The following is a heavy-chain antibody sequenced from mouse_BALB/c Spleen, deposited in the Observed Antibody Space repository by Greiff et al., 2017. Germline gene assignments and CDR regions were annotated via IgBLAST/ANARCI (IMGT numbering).Heavy chain of an antibody. V-gene: IGHV3-2*02. CDR2: ISYSGST. J-gene: IGHJ1*01. CDR1: GYSITSDYA. CDR3: ARNSLLRRWYFDV. Sequence: DVKLQESGPGLVKPSQSLSLTCTVTGYSITSDYAWNWIRQFPGNKLEWMGYISYSGSTSYNPSLKSRISITRDTSKNQFFLQLNSVTTKDTATYYCARNSLLRRWYFDVWGAGTTVTVSS. D-gene: IGHD1-2*01.